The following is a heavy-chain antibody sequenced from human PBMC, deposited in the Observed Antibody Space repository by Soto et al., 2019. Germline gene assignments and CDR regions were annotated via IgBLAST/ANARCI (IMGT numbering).Heavy chain of an antibody. V-gene: IGHV3-30-3*01. CDR1: GFTLSSYA. J-gene: IGHJ6*02. CDR3: ASRSSSWTDYYYYGMDV. CDR2: ISYDGSNK. D-gene: IGHD6-13*01. Sequence: GGSLRLSCAASGFTLSSYAMHWVRQAPGKGLVWVAVISYDGSNKYYADSVKGRFTISRDNSKNTLYLQMNSLRAEDTAVYYCASRSSSWTDYYYYGMDVWGQGTTVTVSS.